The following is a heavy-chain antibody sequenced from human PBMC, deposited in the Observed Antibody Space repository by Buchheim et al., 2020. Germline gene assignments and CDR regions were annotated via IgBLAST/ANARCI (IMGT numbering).Heavy chain of an antibody. J-gene: IGHJ6*02. CDR2: IWYDGSNK. D-gene: IGHD3-10*01. CDR1: GFTFSSYG. Sequence: QVQLVESGGGVVQPGRSLRLSCAASGFTFSSYGMHWVRQAPGKGLEWVAVIWYDGSNKYYADSVKGRFTISRDNSKNTLYLQMNSLSAEETAVYYCARVRFGYYYGSGSYPYGMDVWGQGTT. V-gene: IGHV3-33*01. CDR3: ARVRFGYYYGSGSYPYGMDV.